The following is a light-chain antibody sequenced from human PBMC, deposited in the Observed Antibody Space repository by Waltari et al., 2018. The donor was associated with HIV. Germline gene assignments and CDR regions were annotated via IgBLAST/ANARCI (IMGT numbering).Light chain of an antibody. CDR2: EDD. J-gene: IGLJ3*02. CDR3: QSFDGGNLNWV. V-gene: IGLV6-57*03. Sequence: NFMLTQPHSVSESPGKTVTISCTRSSGSIASNYVQWYQQRPGSAPTTVIYEDDQRPSGVPDRFSCSIDSSSNSASLTISGLKTEDEADYYCQSFDGGNLNWVFGGGTKLTVL. CDR1: SGSIASNY.